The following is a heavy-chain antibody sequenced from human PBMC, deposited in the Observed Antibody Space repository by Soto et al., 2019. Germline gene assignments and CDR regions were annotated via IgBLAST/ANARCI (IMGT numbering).Heavy chain of an antibody. CDR2: ISFDRSKK. J-gene: IGHJ4*02. CDR3: AKDVDSGSYKYYFDY. V-gene: IGHV3-30*18. CDR1: GFTFSDCG. D-gene: IGHD6-19*01. Sequence: GGALRLSCAASGFTFSDCGIHWVRQAPGTGLEWVAVISFDRSKKYYADSVKRRLTISRDNPKNTLFLQMSSQSPDDTAVYYCAKDVDSGSYKYYFDYSGQGTLVT.